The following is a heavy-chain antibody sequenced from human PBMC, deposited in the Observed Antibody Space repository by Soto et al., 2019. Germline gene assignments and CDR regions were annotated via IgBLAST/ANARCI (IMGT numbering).Heavy chain of an antibody. J-gene: IGHJ6*02. D-gene: IGHD4-4*01. CDR1: GGSFSGYY. Sequence: SETLSLSCAVYGGSFSGYYWNCIRQPPGKGLEWIGEIDHSGSSNYNPSLKSRVTISVDTSKNQFSLQLTSMNAADAGVYFCARGLTPVHTFSKYYAMAAWGQGNTVT. CDR3: ARGLTPVHTFSKYYAMAA. CDR2: IDHSGSS. V-gene: IGHV4-34*01.